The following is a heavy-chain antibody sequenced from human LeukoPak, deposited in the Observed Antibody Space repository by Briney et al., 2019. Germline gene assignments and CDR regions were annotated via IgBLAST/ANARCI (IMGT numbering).Heavy chain of an antibody. Sequence: PGGSLRLSCAASGFTFSSYGMHWVRQAPGKGLEWVAFIRYDGSNKYYADSVKGRFTISRDNSKNTLYLQMNSLRAEDTAVYYCAKDLRWDSPEPLWFGELPHEEWGQGTLVTVSS. D-gene: IGHD3-10*01. CDR3: AKDLRWDSPEPLWFGELPHEE. CDR1: GFTFSSYG. V-gene: IGHV3-30*02. CDR2: IRYDGSNK. J-gene: IGHJ4*02.